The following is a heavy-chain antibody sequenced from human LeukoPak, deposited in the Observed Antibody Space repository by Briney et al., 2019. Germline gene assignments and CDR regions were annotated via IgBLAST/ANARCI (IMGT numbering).Heavy chain of an antibody. J-gene: IGHJ6*03. Sequence: ASVKVSCKASGGTFSSYAISWVRQAPGQGLEWMGGIIPIFGTANYAQKFQGRVTITTDESTSTVYMELSSLRSEDTAVYYCACSSTSLYYMDVWGKGTTVTVSS. D-gene: IGHD2-2*01. V-gene: IGHV1-69*05. CDR1: GGTFSSYA. CDR2: IIPIFGTA. CDR3: ACSSTSLYYMDV.